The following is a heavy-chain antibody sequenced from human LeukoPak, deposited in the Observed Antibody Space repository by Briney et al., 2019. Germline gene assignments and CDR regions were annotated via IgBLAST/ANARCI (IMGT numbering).Heavy chain of an antibody. V-gene: IGHV1-2*02. Sequence: ASVTVSCKASRYTFTDYPIHWLRQAPGQGLEWMGCINPNNGGTNYAQKFRGSVTMTRDTSISTVYMELSRLTSDDTAVYYCALIGAIDAWGQGTLVTVSS. D-gene: IGHD5-24*01. CDR3: ALIGAIDA. J-gene: IGHJ5*02. CDR1: RYTFTDYP. CDR2: INPNNGGT.